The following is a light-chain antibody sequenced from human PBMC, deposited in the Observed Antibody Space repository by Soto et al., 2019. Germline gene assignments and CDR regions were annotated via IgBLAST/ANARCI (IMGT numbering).Light chain of an antibody. CDR1: RSDIGGYDY. Sequence: QSALTQPASVSGSPGQSITISCTGTRSDIGGYDYVSWYQHHPGKAPKLILYEVTNRASGVSDRFSGSRSGNTASLTISGLQAEDGADYYCHSYTSSSTYVFGTGTKLTVL. V-gene: IGLV2-14*01. CDR2: EVT. J-gene: IGLJ1*01. CDR3: HSYTSSSTYV.